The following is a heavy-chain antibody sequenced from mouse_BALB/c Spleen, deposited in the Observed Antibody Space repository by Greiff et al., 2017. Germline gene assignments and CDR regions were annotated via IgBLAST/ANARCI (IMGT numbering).Heavy chain of an antibody. Sequence: VQLKESGAELVKPGASVKLSCTASGFNIKDTYMHWVKQRPEQGLEWIGRIDPANGNTKYDPKFQGKATITADTSSNTAYLQLSSLTSEDTAVYYCARKGAYSPSFDSWGQGATLTVSS. CDR2: IDPANGNT. CDR3: ARKGAYSPSFDS. V-gene: IGHV14-3*02. D-gene: IGHD2-10*01. J-gene: IGHJ2*01. CDR1: GFNIKDTY.